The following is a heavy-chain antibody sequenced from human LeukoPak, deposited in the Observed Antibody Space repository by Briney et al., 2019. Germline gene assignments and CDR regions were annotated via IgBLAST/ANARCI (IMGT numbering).Heavy chain of an antibody. CDR3: AIPYSSSWYSWFDP. CDR1: GYTFTSYG. CDR2: ISAYNGNT. Sequence: PGASVKVSCKASGYTFTSYGISWVRQAPGQGLEWMGWISAYNGNTNYAQKLQGRVTMTTDTSTSTAYMELRSLRSDDTAVYYCAIPYSSSWYSWFDPWGQGTLVTVSS. D-gene: IGHD6-13*01. V-gene: IGHV1-18*01. J-gene: IGHJ5*02.